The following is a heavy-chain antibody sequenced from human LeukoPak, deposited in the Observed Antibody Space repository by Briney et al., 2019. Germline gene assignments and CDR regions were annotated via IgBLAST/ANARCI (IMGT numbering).Heavy chain of an antibody. J-gene: IGHJ4*02. Sequence: PGGSLRLSCAASGFTFSSYGMSWVRQAPGKGLEWVSAISGSGGSTYYADSVKGRFTISRDNSKNTLYLQMNSLRAEDTAVYYCAKTKGSILTGLIDYWGQGTLVTVSS. D-gene: IGHD3-9*01. CDR1: GFTFSSYG. CDR2: ISGSGGST. V-gene: IGHV3-23*01. CDR3: AKTKGSILTGLIDY.